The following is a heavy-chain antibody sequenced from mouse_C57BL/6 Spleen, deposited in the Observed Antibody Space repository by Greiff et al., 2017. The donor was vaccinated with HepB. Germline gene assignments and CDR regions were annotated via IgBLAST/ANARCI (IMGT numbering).Heavy chain of an antibody. CDR1: GYTFTSYW. D-gene: IGHD2-13*01. CDR3: ARSDYRDDYAIDY. Sequence: QVQLQQPGTELVTPGASVKLSCKASGYTFTSYWMHWVKQRPGQGLEWIGNINPRNGGTNYNEKFKSKARLTVDKSSSTAYMQLSSLTSEDSAVYYCARSDYRDDYAIDYWGQGTSVTVSS. CDR2: INPRNGGT. J-gene: IGHJ4*01. V-gene: IGHV1-53*01.